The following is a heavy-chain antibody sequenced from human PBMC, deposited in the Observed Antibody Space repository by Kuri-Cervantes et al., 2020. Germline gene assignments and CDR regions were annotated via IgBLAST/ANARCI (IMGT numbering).Heavy chain of an antibody. V-gene: IGHV3-11*04. CDR3: ARVDFANDAFDI. CDR2: ISSSGSTI. J-gene: IGHJ3*02. CDR1: GFTFSDYY. Sequence: GESLKISCAASGFTFSDYYMSWIRQAPGKGLEWVSYISSSGSTIYYADSVKGRFTISRDNAKNSLYLQMNSLRAEDTAVYFCARVDFANDAFDIWGQGTMVTVSS. D-gene: IGHD2-2*03.